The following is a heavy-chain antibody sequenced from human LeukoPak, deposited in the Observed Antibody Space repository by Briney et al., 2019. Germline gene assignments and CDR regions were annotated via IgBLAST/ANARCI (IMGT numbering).Heavy chain of an antibody. J-gene: IGHJ4*02. CDR3: SRGASPAY. D-gene: IGHD2-2*01. CDR1: GGSFSGYY. Sequence: PSETLSLTCAVYGGSFSGYYWSWIRQPPGKGLEWIGEINHSGSTNYNPSLKSRVTISVDTSKNQFSLKLSSLTAADTAVYYFSRGASPAYGGRETLVTVSS. V-gene: IGHV4-34*01. CDR2: INHSGST.